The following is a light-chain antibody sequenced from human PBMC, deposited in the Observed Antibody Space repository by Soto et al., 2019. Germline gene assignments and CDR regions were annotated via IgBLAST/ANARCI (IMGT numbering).Light chain of an antibody. CDR3: QQYGSSPPYT. Sequence: EVVLTQSPGTLSLSPGERATLSCRASQSVSNNYFAWYQQKPGQAPRLLIFGSSVRDTDIPDRFSGSGSGTDFTLTISRLEPEDFAVYYCQQYGSSPPYTFGQGTKLEIK. CDR2: GSS. J-gene: IGKJ2*01. CDR1: QSVSNNY. V-gene: IGKV3-20*01.